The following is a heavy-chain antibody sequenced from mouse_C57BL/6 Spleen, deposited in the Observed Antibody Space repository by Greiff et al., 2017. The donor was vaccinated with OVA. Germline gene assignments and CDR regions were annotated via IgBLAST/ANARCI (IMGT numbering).Heavy chain of an antibody. CDR3: AYITTVVGGY. CDR2: INPNNGGT. D-gene: IGHD1-1*01. V-gene: IGHV1-26*01. Sequence: EVQLQQSGPELVKPGASVKISCKASGYTFTDYYMNWVKQSHGKSLEWIGDINPNNGGTSYNQKFKGKATLTVDKSSSTAYMELRSLTSEDSAVYYCAYITTVVGGYWGQGTTLTVSS. J-gene: IGHJ2*01. CDR1: GYTFTDYY.